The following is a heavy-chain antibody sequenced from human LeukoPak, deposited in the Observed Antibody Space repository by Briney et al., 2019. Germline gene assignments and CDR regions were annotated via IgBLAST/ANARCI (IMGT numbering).Heavy chain of an antibody. V-gene: IGHV4-4*07. CDR1: GGSISSYY. J-gene: IGHJ4*02. CDR3: ASGYYDSSGYYNY. D-gene: IGHD3-22*01. Sequence: SETLSLTCTVSGGSISSYYWSWIRQPAAKGLEWIGRIYTSGSTNYNPSLKSRVTMSVGTSKNQFSLRLSSVTAADTALYYCASGYYDSSGYYNYWGQGTLVTVSS. CDR2: IYTSGST.